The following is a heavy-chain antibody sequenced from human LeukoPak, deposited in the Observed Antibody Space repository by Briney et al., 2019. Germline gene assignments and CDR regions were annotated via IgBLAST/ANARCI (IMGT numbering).Heavy chain of an antibody. D-gene: IGHD3-10*01. CDR2: IYHSGST. V-gene: IGHV4-59*12. CDR3: ARSNYGSGTSIDY. J-gene: IGHJ4*02. Sequence: PSETLSLTCTVSGGSISSYYWSWIRQPPGKGLEWIGYIYHSGSTYYNPSLKSRVTISVDRSKNQFSLKLSSVTAADTAVYYCARSNYGSGTSIDYWGQGTLVTVSS. CDR1: GGSISSYY.